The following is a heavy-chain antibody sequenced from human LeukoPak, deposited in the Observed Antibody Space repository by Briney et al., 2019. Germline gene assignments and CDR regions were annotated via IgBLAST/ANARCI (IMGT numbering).Heavy chain of an antibody. J-gene: IGHJ3*02. Sequence: GGSLRLSCAASGFTFSSYGMHWVRQAPGKGLEWVAFIRYDGSNKYYADSVKGRFTISRDNSKNTLYLQMNSLRAEDTAVYYCAKEGIVGATPAFDIWGQGTMVTVSS. V-gene: IGHV3-30*02. CDR2: IRYDGSNK. CDR1: GFTFSSYG. D-gene: IGHD1-26*01. CDR3: AKEGIVGATPAFDI.